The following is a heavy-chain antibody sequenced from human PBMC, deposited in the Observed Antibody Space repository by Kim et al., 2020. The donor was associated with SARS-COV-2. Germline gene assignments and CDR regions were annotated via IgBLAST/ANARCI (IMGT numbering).Heavy chain of an antibody. CDR1: GVSIRRDFSS. V-gene: IGHV4-61*02. Sequence: SETLSLTCTVSGVSIRRDFSSWNWVRQSAGKGLEWIGRVYASGTTNHNPSLKSRVTISVDTSKNQFSLTLNSVTAADTAVYYCARGGAAYYDGTDLPQPNYQFYGLDVWRQGTTVTVPS. D-gene: IGHD3-22*01. J-gene: IGHJ6*02. CDR2: VYASGTT. CDR3: ARGGAAYYDGTDLPQPNYQFYGLDV.